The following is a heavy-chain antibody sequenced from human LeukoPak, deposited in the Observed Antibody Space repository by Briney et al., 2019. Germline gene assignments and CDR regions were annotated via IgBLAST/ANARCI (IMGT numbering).Heavy chain of an antibody. Sequence: ASVKVSCKASGYTFTGYFFHWVRQAPGQGLEWMGWINPSSGGTNYAQKFQGRVTMTRDTSLSTAYMELSSLRSEDTAVYYCATESIVATRGYYYYGMDVWGQGTTVTVSS. CDR2: INPSSGGT. CDR3: ATESIVATRGYYYYGMDV. D-gene: IGHD5-12*01. J-gene: IGHJ6*02. CDR1: GYTFTGYF. V-gene: IGHV1-2*02.